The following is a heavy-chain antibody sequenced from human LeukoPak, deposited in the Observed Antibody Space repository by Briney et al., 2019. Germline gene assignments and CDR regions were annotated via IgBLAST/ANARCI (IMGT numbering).Heavy chain of an antibody. Sequence: GGSLRLSCVASGITFSSYDMSWVRQAPGKGLEWVSGIGGGGTEYYADSVKGRFIISSDSSQNLVHLQMNSLTVEDTAVYYCARAQRALDYWGQGTLVTVSS. CDR2: IGGGGTE. V-gene: IGHV3-23*01. J-gene: IGHJ4*02. CDR1: GITFSSYD. D-gene: IGHD1-1*01. CDR3: ARAQRALDY.